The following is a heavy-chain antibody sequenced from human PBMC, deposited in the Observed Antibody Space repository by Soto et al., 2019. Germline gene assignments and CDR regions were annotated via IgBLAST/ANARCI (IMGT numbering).Heavy chain of an antibody. CDR3: ARGRFRRTWFDP. Sequence: GASVKVSCKASGYTFASYGISWVRQAPGQGLEWMGWMNPDSGNTGQSKQFQGRVTMTRDTSISTAYMEMSSLRSEDTAVYYCARGRFRRTWFDPWGQGTLVTVSS. CDR2: MNPDSGNT. CDR1: GYTFASYG. J-gene: IGHJ5*02. D-gene: IGHD3-16*01. V-gene: IGHV1-8*02.